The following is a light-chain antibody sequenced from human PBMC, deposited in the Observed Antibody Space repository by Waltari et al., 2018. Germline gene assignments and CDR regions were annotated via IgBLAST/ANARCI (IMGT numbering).Light chain of an antibody. CDR3: SSYTRGRTYV. Sequence: QSALTQPASVSGSPGPSIAISCSGSSTDIGAHHFVSWYQQHPGKAPKLIIFDVSSRPSGISYRFSGSKFGNTASLTISGLQAEDEADYFCSSYTRGRTYVFGSGTKVTVL. V-gene: IGLV2-14*03. CDR2: DVS. CDR1: STDIGAHHF. J-gene: IGLJ1*01.